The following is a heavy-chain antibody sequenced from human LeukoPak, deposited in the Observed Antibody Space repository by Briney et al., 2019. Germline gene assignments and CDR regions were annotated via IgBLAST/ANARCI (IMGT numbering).Heavy chain of an antibody. D-gene: IGHD3-22*01. V-gene: IGHV4-39*01. CDR3: ARQDYDSSGHYWFDN. J-gene: IGHJ4*02. Sequence: SETLSLTCSVSGDSVSSSNYYWGWIRQPPGKGLEWIGTIYYSGSTYYNPSLKSRVTLYVDTSKNQFSLRLRSVTAADTAMYYCARQDYDSSGHYWFDNWGQGTLITVSS. CDR1: GDSVSSSNYY. CDR2: IYYSGST.